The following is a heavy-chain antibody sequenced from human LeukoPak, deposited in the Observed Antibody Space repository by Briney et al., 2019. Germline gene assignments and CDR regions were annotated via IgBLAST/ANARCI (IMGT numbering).Heavy chain of an antibody. CDR3: ARVPGIAAAGRYFDY. Sequence: GGSLRLSCAASGFTFSSYEMNWVRQAPGKGLEWVSYISSSSSTIYYADSVKGRFTISRDNAKNSLYLQMNSLRAEDTAVYYCARVPGIAAAGRYFDYWGQGTLVTVSS. D-gene: IGHD6-13*01. CDR2: ISSSSSTI. V-gene: IGHV3-48*01. J-gene: IGHJ4*02. CDR1: GFTFSSYE.